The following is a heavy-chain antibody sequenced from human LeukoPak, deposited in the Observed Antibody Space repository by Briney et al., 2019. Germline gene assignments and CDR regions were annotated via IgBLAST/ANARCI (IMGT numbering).Heavy chain of an antibody. J-gene: IGHJ4*02. Sequence: PSETLSLTCAVYGGSFSGYYWSWIRQPPGKGLEWIGEINHSGSTNYNPSLKSRVTISVDTSKNQFSLKLSSVTAADTAVYYCARDLRGWYGSFDYWGQGTLVTVSS. CDR2: INHSGST. V-gene: IGHV4-34*01. CDR3: ARDLRGWYGSFDY. CDR1: GGSFSGYY. D-gene: IGHD6-19*01.